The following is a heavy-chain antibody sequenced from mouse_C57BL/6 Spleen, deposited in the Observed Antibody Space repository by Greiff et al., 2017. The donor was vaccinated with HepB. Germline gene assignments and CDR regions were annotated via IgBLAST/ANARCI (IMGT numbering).Heavy chain of an antibody. J-gene: IGHJ1*03. CDR1: GFTFNTYA. CDR3: VRDGYYGSSYVGWYFDV. V-gene: IGHV10-3*01. Sequence: EVKLVESGGGLVQPKGSLKLSCAASGFTFNTYAMHWVRQAPGKGLEWVARIRSKSSNYATYYADSVKDRFTISRDDSQSMLYLQMNNLKTEDTAMYYCVRDGYYGSSYVGWYFDVWGTGTTVTVSS. D-gene: IGHD1-1*01. CDR2: IRSKSSNYAT.